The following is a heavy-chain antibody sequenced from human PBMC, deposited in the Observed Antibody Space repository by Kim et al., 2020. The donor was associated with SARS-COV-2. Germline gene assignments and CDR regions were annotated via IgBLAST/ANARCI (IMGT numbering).Heavy chain of an antibody. CDR1: GGSFSGYY. CDR2: INHSGST. V-gene: IGHV4-34*01. CDR3: ARSTYYYGSQWFDP. J-gene: IGHJ5*02. D-gene: IGHD3-10*01. Sequence: SETLSLTCAVYGGSFSGYYWSWIRQPPGKGLEWIGEINHSGSTNYNPSLKSRVTISVDTSKNQFSLKLSSVTAADTAVYYCARSTYYYGSQWFDPWGQGTLVTVSS.